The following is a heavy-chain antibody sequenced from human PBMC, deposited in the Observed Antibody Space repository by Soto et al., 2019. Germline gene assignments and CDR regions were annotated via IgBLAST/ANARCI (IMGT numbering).Heavy chain of an antibody. D-gene: IGHD3-10*01. CDR1: GFTFSIYA. V-gene: IGHV3-23*01. CDR3: AKLMYYGSGSYDY. Sequence: EVQLLESGGALVQPGGSLRLSCAASGFTFSIYAMSWVRQAPGKGLEWVSTISDSGDSSYFADSVKGRVTISRDNSKNTLYLQMSSLRAEDTAVYYCAKLMYYGSGSYDYWGQGTLVTVSS. CDR2: ISDSGDSS. J-gene: IGHJ4*02.